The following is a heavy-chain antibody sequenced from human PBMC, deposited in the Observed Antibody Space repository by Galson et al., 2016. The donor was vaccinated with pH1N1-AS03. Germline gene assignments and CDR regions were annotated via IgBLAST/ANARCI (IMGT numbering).Heavy chain of an antibody. CDR2: IYWDDDK. D-gene: IGHD6-19*01. J-gene: IGHJ4*02. CDR3: AHGGSGGYLDY. Sequence: PALVKPTQTLTLTCTFSGFSLTTNDMRVGWIRQPPGKALEWLALIYWDDDKRYNSALKSRLTITKDTSKNQVVLIMTNMDSVDTATYYCAHGGSGGYLDYWGQGTLVTVSS. CDR1: GFSLTTNDMR. V-gene: IGHV2-5*08.